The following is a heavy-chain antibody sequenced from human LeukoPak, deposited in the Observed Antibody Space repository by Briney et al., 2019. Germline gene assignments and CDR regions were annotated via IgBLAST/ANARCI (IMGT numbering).Heavy chain of an antibody. V-gene: IGHV1-69*05. CDR1: GGTFSSYA. CDR3: ARGTIGSGSSYYYYMDV. D-gene: IGHD3-10*01. J-gene: IGHJ6*03. CDR2: IIPIFGTA. Sequence: SVKVSCKASGGTFSSYAISWVRQAPGQGLEWMGGIIPIFGTANYAQKFQGRVTITTDESTSTAYMELSSLRSEDTAVYYCARGTIGSGSSYYYYMDVWGKGTTVTVSS.